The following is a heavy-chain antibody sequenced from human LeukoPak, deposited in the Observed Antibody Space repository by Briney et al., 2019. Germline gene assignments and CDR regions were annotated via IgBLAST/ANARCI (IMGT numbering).Heavy chain of an antibody. J-gene: IGHJ4*02. V-gene: IGHV3-7*01. CDR1: GFTFTNYW. D-gene: IGHD6-19*01. Sequence: GGSLRLSRVASGFTFTNYWMFWVRQSPGKGLEWVANIKQDESEKYYVDSVKGRFTISRDNAKNSLYLQMNSLRAEDTAVYYCARDPTSYSSGWYMRYWGQGTLVTVSS. CDR3: ARDPTSYSSGWYMRY. CDR2: IKQDESEK.